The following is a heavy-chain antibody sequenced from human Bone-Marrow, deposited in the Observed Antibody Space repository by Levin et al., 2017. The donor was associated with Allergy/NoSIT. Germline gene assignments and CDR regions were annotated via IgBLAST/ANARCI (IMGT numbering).Heavy chain of an antibody. CDR3: ARADCSGGNAHCNWYFDL. V-gene: IGHV1-2*06. J-gene: IGHJ2*01. Sequence: GESLKISCKASGYTFTGYYMHWVRQAPGQGLEWMGRINPNSGGTNYAQKFQGRVTMTRDTSISTAYMELSRLRSDDTAVYYCARADCSGGNAHCNWYFDLWGRGTLVTVSS. CDR1: GYTFTGYY. D-gene: IGHD2-15*01. CDR2: INPNSGGT.